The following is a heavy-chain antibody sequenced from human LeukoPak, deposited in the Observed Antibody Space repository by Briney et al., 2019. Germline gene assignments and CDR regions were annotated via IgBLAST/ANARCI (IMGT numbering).Heavy chain of an antibody. J-gene: IGHJ4*02. CDR2: INHSGST. CDR1: GGSSSGYY. Sequence: SETLSLTCAVYGGSSSGYYWSWIRQPPGKGLEWIGEINHSGSTNYNPSLKSRVTISVDTSKNQFSLKLSSVTAADTAVYYCARPDGYAGSGPIDYWGQGTLVTVSS. V-gene: IGHV4-34*01. D-gene: IGHD5-12*01. CDR3: ARPDGYAGSGPIDY.